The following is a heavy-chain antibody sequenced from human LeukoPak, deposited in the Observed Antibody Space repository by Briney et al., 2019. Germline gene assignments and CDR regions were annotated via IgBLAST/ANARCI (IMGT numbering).Heavy chain of an antibody. V-gene: IGHV4-30-4*07. CDR1: GASSSSADHY. Sequence: SETLSLTCLVSGASSSSADHYWTWIRQPPGKGLEWVGYIYFSGSTHYNPALKGRATISLDTSKSRFSLKMTSVPAADTAVYFCASVGIKAAVPSDYWGQGTLVTVSS. CDR2: IYFSGST. CDR3: ASVGIKAAVPSDY. D-gene: IGHD6-13*01. J-gene: IGHJ4*02.